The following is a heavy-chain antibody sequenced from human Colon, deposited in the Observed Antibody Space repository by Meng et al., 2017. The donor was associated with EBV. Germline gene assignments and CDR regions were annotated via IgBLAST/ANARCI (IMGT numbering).Heavy chain of an antibody. V-gene: IGHV4-34*12. CDR2: IIHGGSP. Sequence: QVQHEQGGAGRLKPSETLSPACAVNGGSLSGAYWNWIRQPPGKGLEWIGEIIHGGSPSYNPSLKSRVTISIDTSKNQLSLMLSSVTAADTAVYYCARRPTGIDYWGQGTLVTVSS. CDR1: GGSLSGAY. CDR3: ARRPTGIDY. J-gene: IGHJ4*02. D-gene: IGHD2-8*02.